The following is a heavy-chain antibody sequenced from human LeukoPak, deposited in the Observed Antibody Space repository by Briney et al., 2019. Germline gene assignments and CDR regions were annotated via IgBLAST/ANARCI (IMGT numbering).Heavy chain of an antibody. CDR2: LDPEDGET. CDR3: AAGYYYDSSGYHGRYAFDI. CDR1: GYTLTELS. D-gene: IGHD3-22*01. Sequence: ASVKVSCKVSGYTLTELSMHWVRQAPGKGLEWMGGLDPEDGETIYAQKFQGRVTMTEDTSTDTAYMELSSLRSEDTAVYYCAAGYYYDSSGYHGRYAFDIWGQGTMVTVSS. J-gene: IGHJ3*02. V-gene: IGHV1-24*01.